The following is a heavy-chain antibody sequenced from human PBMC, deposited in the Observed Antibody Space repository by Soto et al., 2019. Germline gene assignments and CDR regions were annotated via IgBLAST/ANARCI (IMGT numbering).Heavy chain of an antibody. CDR2: ISGSGGTT. V-gene: IGHV3-23*01. CDR1: GFTFSSYA. CDR3: AKFFVETGGSSGWPWSFHY. Sequence: EVQLLESGGGLVQPGRSQRLSCAASGFTFSSYAMSWVRQAPGQGLDWVSAISGSGGTTYYADSVKGRFTISRDNSKNTLSLQMNSLRAEDTAVYYCAKFFVETGGSSGWPWSFHYWGQGTLVTVSS. J-gene: IGHJ4*02. D-gene: IGHD6-25*01.